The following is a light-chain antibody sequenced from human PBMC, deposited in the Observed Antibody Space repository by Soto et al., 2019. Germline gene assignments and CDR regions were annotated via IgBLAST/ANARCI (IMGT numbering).Light chain of an antibody. Sequence: QAVVTQPPSASGTPGQRVTISCSGSSSNIGSSTVYWFQQLPGTAPKLLIYMNNQRPSGVPDRFSGSKSGTSASLAVSGLRSEDEADYYCATWDDSLSGWVFGGGTKLTVL. CDR2: MNN. CDR3: ATWDDSLSGWV. V-gene: IGLV1-47*01. J-gene: IGLJ3*02. CDR1: SSNIGSST.